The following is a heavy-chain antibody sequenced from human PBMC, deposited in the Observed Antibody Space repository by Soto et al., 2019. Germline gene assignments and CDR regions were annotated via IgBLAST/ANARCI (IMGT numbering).Heavy chain of an antibody. V-gene: IGHV4-59*08. CDR2: IYYSGST. D-gene: IGHD4-17*01. CDR3: ARRGILDYGDDEPAFDI. J-gene: IGHJ3*02. Sequence: QVQLQESGPGLVKPSETLSLTCTVSGGSISSYYWSWIRQPPGKGLEWIGYIYYSGSTNYNPSLKSRVTISVDTSKNQFSLKLSSVTAADTAVYYCARRGILDYGDDEPAFDIWGQGTMVTVSS. CDR1: GGSISSYY.